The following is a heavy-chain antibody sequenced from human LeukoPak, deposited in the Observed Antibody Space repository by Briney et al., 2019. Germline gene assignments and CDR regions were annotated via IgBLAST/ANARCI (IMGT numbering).Heavy chain of an antibody. D-gene: IGHD2-21*02. Sequence: ASVKVSCKVSGSTLSDLSIHWVRQAPGKGLEYVGGSDIKDGERFHAQRFQGRVTITVDTSMDTAYMELSSLRSEDTAVYYCVTDRARLCWYFDLWGRGTLVTVSS. CDR2: SDIKDGER. CDR3: VTDRARLCWYFDL. J-gene: IGHJ2*01. CDR1: GSTLSDLS. V-gene: IGHV1-24*01.